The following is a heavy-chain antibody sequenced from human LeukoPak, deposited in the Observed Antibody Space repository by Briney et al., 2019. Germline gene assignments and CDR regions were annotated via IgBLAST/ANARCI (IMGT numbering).Heavy chain of an antibody. D-gene: IGHD3-10*01. V-gene: IGHV7-4-1*02. CDR2: INTNTGNP. Sequence: GASVKVSCKASGYTFTSYAMNWVRQAPGQGLEWMGWINTNTGNPTYAQGFTGRFVFSLDTSVSTAYLQISSLKAEDTAVYYCARALRNNYGSGSKQLYYYGMDVWGQGTTVTVSS. CDR1: GYTFTSYA. CDR3: ARALRNNYGSGSKQLYYYGMDV. J-gene: IGHJ6*02.